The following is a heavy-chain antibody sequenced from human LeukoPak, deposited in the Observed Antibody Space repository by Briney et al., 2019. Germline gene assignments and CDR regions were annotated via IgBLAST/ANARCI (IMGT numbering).Heavy chain of an antibody. V-gene: IGHV4-34*01. J-gene: IGHJ5*02. D-gene: IGHD3-22*01. CDR2: INHSGST. Sequence: SETLPLTCAVYGGSFSGYYWSWIRQPPGKGLEWIGEINHSGSTNYNPSLKSRVTISVDTSKNQFSLKLSSVTAADTAVYYCASLTYYYDSSGQTGGWFDPWGQGTLVTVSS. CDR1: GGSFSGYY. CDR3: ASLTYYYDSSGQTGGWFDP.